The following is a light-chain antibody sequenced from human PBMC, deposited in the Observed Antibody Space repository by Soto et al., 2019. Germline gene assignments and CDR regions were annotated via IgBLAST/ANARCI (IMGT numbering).Light chain of an antibody. V-gene: IGLV2-8*01. CDR3: SSYAGSSNV. CDR1: SSDVGGYNY. Sequence: QSALTQPPSASGYPGQSVAISCTGTSSDVGGYNYVSWYQQHPGKAPKLMIYEVNKRPSGVPDRFSGSKSGNTASLTVSGLQAEDEADYYCSSYAGSSNVFGTGTKVTV. J-gene: IGLJ1*01. CDR2: EVN.